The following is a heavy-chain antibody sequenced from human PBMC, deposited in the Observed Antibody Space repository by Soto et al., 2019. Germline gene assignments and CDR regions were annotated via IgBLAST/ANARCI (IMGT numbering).Heavy chain of an antibody. J-gene: IGHJ4*02. CDR3: ARVAPSRAAWFGELSPFDY. CDR1: GGSISSYY. Sequence: PSETLSLTCTVSGGSISSYYWSWIRQPPGKGLEWIGYIYYSGSTNYNPSLKSRVTISVDTSKNQLSLKLSSVTAADTAVYYCARVAPSRAAWFGELSPFDYWGQGTLVTVSS. D-gene: IGHD3-10*01. V-gene: IGHV4-59*01. CDR2: IYYSGST.